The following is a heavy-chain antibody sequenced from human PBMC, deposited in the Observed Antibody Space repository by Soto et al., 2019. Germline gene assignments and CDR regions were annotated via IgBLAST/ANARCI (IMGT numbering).Heavy chain of an antibody. V-gene: IGHV4-59*01. Sequence: SETLSLTCTVSGGSISSYYWSWIRQPPGKGLEWIGYIYYSGSTNYNPSRKSRVTISVDTSKNQLSLKLSSVTAADTAVYYCARGGGGYCSSTSCYRPPNWFDPWGQGTLVTVSS. J-gene: IGHJ5*02. D-gene: IGHD2-2*02. CDR3: ARGGGGYCSSTSCYRPPNWFDP. CDR1: GGSISSYY. CDR2: IYYSGST.